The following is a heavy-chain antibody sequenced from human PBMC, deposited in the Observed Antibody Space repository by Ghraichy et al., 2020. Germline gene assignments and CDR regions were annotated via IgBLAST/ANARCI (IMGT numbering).Heavy chain of an antibody. Sequence: SETLSLTCAVYGGSFSGYYWSWIRQPPGKGLEWIGEINHSGSTNYNPSLKSRVTISVDTSKNQFSLKLSSVTAADTAVYYCARGGYSYGYDPRDAFDIWGQGTMVTVSS. CDR2: INHSGST. CDR3: ARGGYSYGYDPRDAFDI. J-gene: IGHJ3*02. CDR1: GGSFSGYY. V-gene: IGHV4-34*01. D-gene: IGHD5-18*01.